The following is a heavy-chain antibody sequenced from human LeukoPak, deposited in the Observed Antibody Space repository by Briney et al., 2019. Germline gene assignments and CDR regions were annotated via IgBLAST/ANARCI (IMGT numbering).Heavy chain of an antibody. V-gene: IGHV1-24*01. D-gene: IGHD4-17*01. CDR3: ATDSDRGDYGDYNY. Sequence: ASVKVSCKVSGYTLTELSMHWVRQAPGKGLEWMGGFDPEDGETIYAQKFQGRVTVTEDTSTDTAYMELSSLRSEDTAVYYCATDSDRGDYGDYNYWGQGTLVTVSS. CDR2: FDPEDGET. CDR1: GYTLTELS. J-gene: IGHJ4*02.